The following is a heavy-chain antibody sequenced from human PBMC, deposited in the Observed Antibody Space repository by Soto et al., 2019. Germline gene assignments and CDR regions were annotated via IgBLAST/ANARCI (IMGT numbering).Heavy chain of an antibody. CDR1: EYSFTNYW. V-gene: IGHV5-51*03. CDR3: ARLARGNWAFDY. J-gene: IGHJ4*02. Sequence: AHLVQSGAELKKPGESLKISCEGSEYSFTNYWIGWVRQMPGKGLEWTGIIYPGDSDTRYSPSFQGQVTLSADKSISTAYLQWSSLKASDPAIYFCARLARGNWAFDYWGQGTLVTVSS. CDR2: IYPGDSDT. D-gene: IGHD3-16*01.